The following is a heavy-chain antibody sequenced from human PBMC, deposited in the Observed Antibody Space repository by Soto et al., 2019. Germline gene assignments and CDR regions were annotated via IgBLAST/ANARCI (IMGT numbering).Heavy chain of an antibody. CDR3: ARGGSGSPHSYYYYYYGMDV. CDR1: GGSISSYY. D-gene: IGHD3-10*01. J-gene: IGHJ6*02. CDR2: IYYSGST. V-gene: IGHV4-59*01. Sequence: KPSETLSLTCTVSGGSISSYYWSWIRQPPGKGLEWIGYIYYSGSTNYNPSLKSRVTISVDTSKNQFPLKLSSVTAADTAVYYCARGGSGSPHSYYYYYYGMDVWGQGTTVTVSS.